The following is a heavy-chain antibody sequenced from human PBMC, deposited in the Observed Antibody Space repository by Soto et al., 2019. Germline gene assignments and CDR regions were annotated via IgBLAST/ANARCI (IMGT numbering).Heavy chain of an antibody. J-gene: IGHJ6*02. Sequence: QLQLQESGPGLVKPSETLSLTCTVSGGSISSSSYYWGWIRQPPGKGLEWIGSIYYSGSTYYNPSLKSRVTISVDTSKNQSSLKLSSVTAADTAVYYCATKTGGGWEDAMDGWGQGTTVTVSS. CDR2: IYYSGST. CDR1: GGSISSSSYY. D-gene: IGHD6-19*01. V-gene: IGHV4-39*01. CDR3: ATKTGGGWEDAMDG.